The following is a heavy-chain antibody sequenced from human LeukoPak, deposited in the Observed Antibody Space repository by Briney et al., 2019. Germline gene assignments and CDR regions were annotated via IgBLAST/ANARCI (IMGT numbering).Heavy chain of an antibody. J-gene: IGHJ5*02. CDR3: ARDHGGYYDSSGYS. CDR2: IYYSGST. Sequence: SETLSLTCTVSGGSVSSGSYYWSWIRQPPGKGLEWIGYIYYSGSTNYNPSLKSRVTISVDTSKNQFPLKLSSVTAADTAVYYCARDHGGYYDSSGYSWGQGTLVTVSS. D-gene: IGHD3-22*01. CDR1: GGSVSSGSYY. V-gene: IGHV4-61*01.